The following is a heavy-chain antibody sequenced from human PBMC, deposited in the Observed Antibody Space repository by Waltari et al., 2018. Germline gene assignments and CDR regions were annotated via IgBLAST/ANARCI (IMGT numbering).Heavy chain of an antibody. D-gene: IGHD5-12*01. V-gene: IGHV4-38-2*01. CDR2: IYHSGSN. CDR3: ARAEMATIREWYFDL. Sequence: QVQLQESGPGLVKPSETLSLTCAVSGYSISSGYYWGWIRQPPGKGLEWIGSIYHSGSNYYNPALKSRGTISGETSKNQFSLKLSSVTAADTAVYYCARAEMATIREWYFDLWGRGTLVTVSS. J-gene: IGHJ2*01. CDR1: GYSISSGYY.